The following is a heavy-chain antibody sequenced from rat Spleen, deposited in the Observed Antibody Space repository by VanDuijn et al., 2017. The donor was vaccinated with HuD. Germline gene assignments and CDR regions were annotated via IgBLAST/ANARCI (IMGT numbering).Heavy chain of an antibody. J-gene: IGHJ2*01. D-gene: IGHD1-3*01. CDR1: GFTFSDYY. CDR2: ISYEGGNT. CDR3: ARHDEATRLFDY. V-gene: IGHV5-22*01. Sequence: EVQLVESDGGLVQPGRSLKLSCAASGFTFSDYYMAWVRQAPKKGLEWVASISYEGGNTYYRDSVKGRFTISRDNAKNTQYLQMDSLRSEDTATYYCARHDEATRLFDYWGQGVMVTVSS.